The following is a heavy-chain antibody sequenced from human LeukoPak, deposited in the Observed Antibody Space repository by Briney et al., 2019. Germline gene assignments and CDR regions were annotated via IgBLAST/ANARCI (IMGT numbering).Heavy chain of an antibody. V-gene: IGHV4-61*02. CDR3: ATGAYSINWSHFGS. Sequence: KSSETLSLTCTVSGGSISSGSYYWSWIRQPAGKGLEWIGRIYTSGSTNYNPSLKSRVTISVDTSKNQFSLKLSSVTAADTAVYYCATGAYSINWSHFGSWGQGTLVTVSS. J-gene: IGHJ4*02. CDR1: GGSISSGSYY. D-gene: IGHD6-13*01. CDR2: IYTSGST.